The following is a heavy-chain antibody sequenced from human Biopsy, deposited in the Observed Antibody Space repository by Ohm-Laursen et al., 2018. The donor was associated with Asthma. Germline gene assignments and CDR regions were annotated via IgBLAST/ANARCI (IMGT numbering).Heavy chain of an antibody. CDR1: GFTFSSYG. CDR2: ISYDGSNK. Sequence: SLRLSCAASGFTFSSYGMHWVRQAPGKGLEWVAVISYDGSNKYYGDSVKGRSTISRDSSKNTVYLQMNSLRAEDTAVYYCASYEVVTGILPMDVWGQGATVTVSS. D-gene: IGHD2-21*02. V-gene: IGHV3-30*03. J-gene: IGHJ6*02. CDR3: ASYEVVTGILPMDV.